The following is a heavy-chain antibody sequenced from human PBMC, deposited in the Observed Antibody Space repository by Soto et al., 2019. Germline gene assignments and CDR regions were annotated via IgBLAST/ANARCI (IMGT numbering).Heavy chain of an antibody. CDR3: ARSRDRDAWYYLDY. V-gene: IGHV3-23*01. Sequence: PGGSLRLSCAASGFSFFSSAMSWVRQTPGGGLEWVSSISGRAEKTYYADSVKGRFTISRHISKGTLSLEMTSLRAEDSALYYCARSRDRDAWYYLDYRGQGTLVTVSS. CDR1: GFSFFSSA. J-gene: IGHJ4*02. CDR2: ISGRAEKT. D-gene: IGHD6-13*01.